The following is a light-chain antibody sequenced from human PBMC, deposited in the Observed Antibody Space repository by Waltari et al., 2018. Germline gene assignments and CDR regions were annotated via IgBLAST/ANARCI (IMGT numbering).Light chain of an antibody. V-gene: IGLV3-25*03. CDR3: QSADSSGTYWV. CDR2: KDN. Sequence: YELTQPPSVSVSPGQTAKITCSGEALPKQYAYWYKQTPGQAPVVVMTKDNEGPSGIPERFSGSTSGTIVTLTITGVQAEDEADYYCQSADSSGTYWVFGGGTKLTVL. J-gene: IGLJ3*02. CDR1: ALPKQY.